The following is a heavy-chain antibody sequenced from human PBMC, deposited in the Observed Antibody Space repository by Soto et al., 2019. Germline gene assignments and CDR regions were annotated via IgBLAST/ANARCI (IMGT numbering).Heavy chain of an antibody. CDR2: IIPIFGTP. CDR3: ATNEGRDGYSFDY. D-gene: IGHD5-12*01. J-gene: IGHJ4*02. CDR1: GVTFSRQD. Sequence: QVQLVQSGAEVKKPGSSVKVSCKASGVTFSRQDMRWVRQAPGQGLEWMGGIIPIFGTPQYAEKFQDRVTITVDESTSTATMELSSLTSEDTAVYYCATNEGRDGYSFDYWGQGTLVTVSS. V-gene: IGHV1-69*01.